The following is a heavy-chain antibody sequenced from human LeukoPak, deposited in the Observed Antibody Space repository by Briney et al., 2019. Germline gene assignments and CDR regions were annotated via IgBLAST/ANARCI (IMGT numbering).Heavy chain of an antibody. D-gene: IGHD3-22*01. CDR2: IYSGGSR. CDR3: AGLPAYYYDTSGFYFDY. J-gene: IGHJ4*02. V-gene: IGHV3-66*04. CDR1: GFTVSSNY. Sequence: GGSLRLSCAASGFTVSSNYMSWVRQAPGKGLEWVSVIYSGGSRYYAGSVKGRFTISRDNSKNTLYLQMNSLRAEDTAVYYCAGLPAYYYDTSGFYFDYWGQGTLVTVSS.